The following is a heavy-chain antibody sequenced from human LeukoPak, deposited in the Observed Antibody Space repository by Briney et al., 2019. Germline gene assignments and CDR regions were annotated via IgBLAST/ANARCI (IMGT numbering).Heavy chain of an antibody. V-gene: IGHV3-30*04. J-gene: IGHJ4*02. Sequence: GGSLRLSCAASGFTFSSYAMHWVRQALGKGLEWVAVISYDGSNKYYADSVKGRFTISRDNSKNTLYLQMNSLRAEDTAVYYCARLIAVAGIFDYWGQGTLVTVSS. D-gene: IGHD6-19*01. CDR1: GFTFSSYA. CDR2: ISYDGSNK. CDR3: ARLIAVAGIFDY.